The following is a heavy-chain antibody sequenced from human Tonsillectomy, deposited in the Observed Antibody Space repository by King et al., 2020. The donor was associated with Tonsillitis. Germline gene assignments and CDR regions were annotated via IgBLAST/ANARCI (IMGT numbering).Heavy chain of an antibody. Sequence: QLVQSGAGLVQPGRSLRLSCTASGFTFGDFVMSWVRQAPGKGLECVGFIRSKAYGGASEYAASVKGRFTISRDDSKRIAYLQMNSLKTDDTAVYYCTRDLPAGEDVTYALDIWGQGTMVTVSS. D-gene: IGHD2-21*01. CDR3: TRDLPAGEDVTYALDI. CDR2: IRSKAYGGAS. CDR1: GFTFGDFV. V-gene: IGHV3-49*04. J-gene: IGHJ3*02.